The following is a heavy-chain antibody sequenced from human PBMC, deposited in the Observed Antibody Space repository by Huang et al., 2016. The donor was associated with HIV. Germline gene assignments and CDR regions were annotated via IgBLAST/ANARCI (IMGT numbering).Heavy chain of an antibody. J-gene: IGHJ4*02. Sequence: QVQLVQSGAEVKKPGASVKVSCKVSGYTLTELSMHWVRQAPGKGCEWRGCLEPEEGETIYAQKYQGRGTMTEDTSTDTAYMELSSLRSEDTAVYYCATVYRRFRNHDSGDYYFDYWDQGTLVTVSS. CDR1: GYTLTELS. D-gene: IGHD3-22*01. V-gene: IGHV1-24*01. CDR3: ATVYRRFRNHDSGDYYFDY. CDR2: LEPEEGET.